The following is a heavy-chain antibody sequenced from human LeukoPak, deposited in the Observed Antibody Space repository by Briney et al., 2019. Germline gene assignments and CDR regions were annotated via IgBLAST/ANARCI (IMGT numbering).Heavy chain of an antibody. CDR1: GGFIGSTTCY. Sequence: SETLSLTCTVSGGFIGSTTCYWGWIRPPPGKALEWIASIYYSGNTYYNASVESRVTISIDTSKNQFSLKLNSMSATDTAVYFCARQPVVNRGAVASNFDSWGQGTLVTVSA. CDR2: IYYSGNT. CDR3: ARQPVVNRGAVASNFDS. D-gene: IGHD6-19*01. V-gene: IGHV4-39*01. J-gene: IGHJ4*02.